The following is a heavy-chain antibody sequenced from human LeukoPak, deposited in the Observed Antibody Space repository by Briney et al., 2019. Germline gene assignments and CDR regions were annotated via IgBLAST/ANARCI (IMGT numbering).Heavy chain of an antibody. CDR3: ARDWYASASYGLDV. Sequence: SETLSLTCAVHGESFSVYYWAWIRQSPQKGLEWIGEINRDGTTNYNPSLKSRVTISVDTSKNQFSLTLPSVTAADTAVYFCARDWYASASYGLDVWGQGTTVTVSS. CDR2: INRDGTT. CDR1: GESFSVYY. J-gene: IGHJ6*02. V-gene: IGHV4-34*01. D-gene: IGHD6-19*01.